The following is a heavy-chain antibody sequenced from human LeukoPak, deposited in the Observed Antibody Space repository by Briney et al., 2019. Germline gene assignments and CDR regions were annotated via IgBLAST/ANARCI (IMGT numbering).Heavy chain of an antibody. Sequence: GASVKVSCKASGYTFTGYYMHWARQAPGQGLEWMGWINPNSGGTNYAQKFQGRVTMTRDTSISTAYMELSRLRSDDTAVYYCASGIVVVPAAIAGYYFDYWGQGTLVTVSS. V-gene: IGHV1-2*02. D-gene: IGHD2-2*01. CDR2: INPNSGGT. CDR1: GYTFTGYY. CDR3: ASGIVVVPAAIAGYYFDY. J-gene: IGHJ4*02.